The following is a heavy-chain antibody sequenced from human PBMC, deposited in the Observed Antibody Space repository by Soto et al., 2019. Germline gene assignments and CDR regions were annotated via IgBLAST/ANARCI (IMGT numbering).Heavy chain of an antibody. J-gene: IGHJ4*02. Sequence: ASVKVSCKASGYTFTSYAMHWVRQAPGQRLEWMGWINAGNGNTKYSQKFQGRVTITRDTSASTAYMELSSLRSEDTAVYYCARTHYYDFWSGYHGAYDYWGQGTLVTVSS. CDR1: GYTFTSYA. V-gene: IGHV1-3*01. CDR2: INAGNGNT. D-gene: IGHD3-3*01. CDR3: ARTHYYDFWSGYHGAYDY.